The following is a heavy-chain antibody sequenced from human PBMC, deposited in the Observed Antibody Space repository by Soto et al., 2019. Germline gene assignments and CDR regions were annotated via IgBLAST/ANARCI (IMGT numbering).Heavy chain of an antibody. D-gene: IGHD2-15*01. CDR2: IYPGDSDT. Sequence: PGESLKISCKGSGYSFTSYWIGWVRQMPGKGLEWMGIIYPGDSDTRYSPSFQGQVTISADKSISTAYLQWSSLKASDTAMYYCARPADRYCSGGSCSDYWGQGTLVTVSS. CDR1: GYSFTSYW. V-gene: IGHV5-51*01. CDR3: ARPADRYCSGGSCSDY. J-gene: IGHJ4*02.